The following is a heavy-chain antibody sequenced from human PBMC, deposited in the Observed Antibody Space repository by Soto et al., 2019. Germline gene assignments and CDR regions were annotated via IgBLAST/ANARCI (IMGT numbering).Heavy chain of an antibody. V-gene: IGHV4-39*01. CDR3: ASLPGPGSSGYG. D-gene: IGHD6-19*01. J-gene: IGHJ4*02. CDR2: IYYSGST. CDR1: GGSISSSSYY. Sequence: ETLSLTCTVSGGSISSSSYYWGWIRQPPGKGLEWIGSIYYSGSTYYNPSLKSRVTISVDTSKNQFSLKLSSVTAADTAVYYCASLPGPGSSGYGWGQGTLVTVSS.